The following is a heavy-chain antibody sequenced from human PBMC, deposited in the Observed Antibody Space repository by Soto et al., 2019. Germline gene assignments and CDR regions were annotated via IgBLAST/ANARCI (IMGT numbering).Heavy chain of an antibody. D-gene: IGHD3-3*01. CDR3: ASSELRFLEWLSVASFDY. J-gene: IGHJ4*02. CDR1: GGSISSSSYY. Sequence: SETLSLTCTVSGGSISSSSYYWGWIRQPPGRGLEWIGSIYYSGSTYYNPSLKSRVTISVDTSKNQFSLKLSSVTAADTAVYYCASSELRFLEWLSVASFDYWGQGTLVTVSS. V-gene: IGHV4-39*01. CDR2: IYYSGST.